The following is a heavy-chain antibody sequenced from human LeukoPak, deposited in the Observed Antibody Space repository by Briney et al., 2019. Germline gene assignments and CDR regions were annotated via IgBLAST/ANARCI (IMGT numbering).Heavy chain of an antibody. Sequence: GRSLRLSCAASGFTFSSYAMTWVRQVPGKGLEWVSGISGSGGRTYYADSVKGRFTISRDNSKNTLYLQMNSLRAEDTAVYYCAKAAPYDYGDYLNWFDPWGQGTLVTVSS. V-gene: IGHV3-23*01. CDR3: AKAAPYDYGDYLNWFDP. CDR1: GFTFSSYA. CDR2: ISGSGGRT. D-gene: IGHD4-17*01. J-gene: IGHJ5*02.